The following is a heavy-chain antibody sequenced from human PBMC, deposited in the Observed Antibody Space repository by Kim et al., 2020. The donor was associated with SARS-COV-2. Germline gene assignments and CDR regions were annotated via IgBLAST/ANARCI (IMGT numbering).Heavy chain of an antibody. V-gene: IGHV1-8*01. CDR2: MNPNTGKA. D-gene: IGHD2-8*01. J-gene: IGHJ3*01. CDR3: ARDRCTNGVCSDAFDV. CDR1: GYTFTTPY. Sequence: ASVKVSCKTSGYTFTTPYINWVRQAAGQGLEYMGWMNPNTGKADYAQKFQGRLTMTRDTSISTAYMELSGLTSEDTAIYYCARDRCTNGVCSDAFDVWGQGTVITVSS.